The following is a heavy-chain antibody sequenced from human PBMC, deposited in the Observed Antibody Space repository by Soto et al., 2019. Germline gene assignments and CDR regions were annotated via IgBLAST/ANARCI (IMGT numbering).Heavy chain of an antibody. CDR2: INPNSGGT. J-gene: IGHJ4*02. Sequence: ASVKVSCKASGYTFTGYYMHWMRQAPGQGLEWMGWINPNSGGTNYAQKFQGRVTMTRDTSISTAYMELSRLRSDDTAVYYCASSAGSSGYYPLDYWGQGTLVTVSS. V-gene: IGHV1-2*02. CDR1: GYTFTGYY. D-gene: IGHD3-22*01. CDR3: ASSAGSSGYYPLDY.